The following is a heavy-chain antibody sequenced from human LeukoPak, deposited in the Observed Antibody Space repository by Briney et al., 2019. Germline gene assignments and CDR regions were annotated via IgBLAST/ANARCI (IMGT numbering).Heavy chain of an antibody. J-gene: IGHJ6*03. CDR2: IYTSGST. Sequence: PSETLSLTCTVSGGSISSYYGSWIRQPAGKGLEWIGRIYTSGSTNYNPSLKSRVTMSVDTSKNQFSLKLSSVTAADTAVYYCARSEQLAPRYYYYYMDVWGKGTTVTVSS. D-gene: IGHD6-6*01. V-gene: IGHV4-4*07. CDR3: ARSEQLAPRYYYYYMDV. CDR1: GGSISSYY.